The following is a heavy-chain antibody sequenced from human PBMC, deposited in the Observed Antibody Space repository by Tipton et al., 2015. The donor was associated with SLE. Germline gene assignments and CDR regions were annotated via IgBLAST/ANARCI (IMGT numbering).Heavy chain of an antibody. V-gene: IGHV3-7*01. D-gene: IGHD1-26*01. CDR3: AREGGSYYPSYYFDY. Sequence: GSLRLSCAASGFTFSTYWMSWVRQAPGKGLEWVANIKQDGGEQNYVDSVKGQLIISRDNAKNALYLQMNNLRAEDTAVYYCAREGGSYYPSYYFDYWGQGTLVTVSS. CDR1: GFTFSTYW. CDR2: IKQDGGEQ. J-gene: IGHJ4*02.